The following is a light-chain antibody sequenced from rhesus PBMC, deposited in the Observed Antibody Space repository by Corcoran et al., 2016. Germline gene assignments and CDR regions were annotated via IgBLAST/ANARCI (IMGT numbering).Light chain of an antibody. CDR1: HSGISSYSD. CDR2: RVS. J-gene: IGLJ6*01. V-gene: IGLV2-26*02. CDR3: CSYRSGGTFV. Sequence: QASLTQPPSVSKSLGQSVTISCPGIHSGISSYSDVSWYQHEPGKAPKLLIYRVSDRPSGVSDRFSGFKSGSTASLTISGLQAEDEATYFCCSYRSGGTFVFGSGTKLTVL.